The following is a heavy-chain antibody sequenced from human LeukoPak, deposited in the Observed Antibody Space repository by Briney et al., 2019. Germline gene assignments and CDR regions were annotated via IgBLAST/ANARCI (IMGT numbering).Heavy chain of an antibody. CDR2: IYYSGST. D-gene: IGHD2-21*01. Sequence: PSETLSLTCTVSGGSISSSSYYWGWIRQPPGKGLEWIGSIYYSGSTYYNPSLKSRVTISVDTSKNQFSLKLSSATAADTAVYYCARRVGGEDYWGQGTLVTVSS. CDR1: GGSISSSSYY. CDR3: ARRVGGEDY. V-gene: IGHV4-39*01. J-gene: IGHJ4*02.